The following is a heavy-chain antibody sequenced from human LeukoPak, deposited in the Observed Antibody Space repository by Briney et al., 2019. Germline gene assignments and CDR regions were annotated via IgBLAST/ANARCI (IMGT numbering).Heavy chain of an antibody. V-gene: IGHV4-61*02. Sequence: SETLSLTCTVSGGSISSGSYYWSWIRQPAGKGLEWIGRIYTSGSTNYNPSLKSRVTISVDTSKNQFSLKLSSETAADTAVYYCGSTSNPYYYYMDVWGKGTTVTVSS. D-gene: IGHD2-2*01. CDR1: GGSISSGSYY. J-gene: IGHJ6*03. CDR2: IYTSGST. CDR3: GSTSNPYYYYMDV.